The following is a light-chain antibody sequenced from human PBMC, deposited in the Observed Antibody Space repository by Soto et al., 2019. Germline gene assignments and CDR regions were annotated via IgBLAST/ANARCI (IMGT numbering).Light chain of an antibody. CDR2: KAS. CDR3: QQYNSYSWT. Sequence: DCHMSQSPYPLSAAVGDSVTISWRASQNISVWLAWYQQKPGKAPKLLIYKASRLERGVPARFSGSGSETEFTLTISGLQPGDFATYYCQQYNSYSWTFGQGTKVDIK. CDR1: QNISVW. V-gene: IGKV1-5*03. J-gene: IGKJ1*01.